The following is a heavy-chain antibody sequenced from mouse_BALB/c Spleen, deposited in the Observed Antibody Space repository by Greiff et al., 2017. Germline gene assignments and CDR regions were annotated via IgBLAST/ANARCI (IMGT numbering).Heavy chain of an antibody. Sequence: VQLQQSGPELGKPGASVKISCKASGYSFTGYNMYWVKQRHRKSLEWIGYIDPYNGGTSYNQKPKGKATLTVDKSSSTAYMHLNSLTSEDSAIYYGAREYGNYRAMDYWGQGTSVTVSS. V-gene: IGHV1S135*01. CDR1: GYSFTGYN. J-gene: IGHJ4*01. CDR3: AREYGNYRAMDY. CDR2: IDPYNGGT. D-gene: IGHD2-10*02.